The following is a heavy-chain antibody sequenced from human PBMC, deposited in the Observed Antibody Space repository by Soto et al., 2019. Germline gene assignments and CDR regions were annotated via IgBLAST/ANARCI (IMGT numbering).Heavy chain of an antibody. CDR3: ARARYSSSWYEHWFDP. V-gene: IGHV4-61*08. CDR2: IYYSGST. D-gene: IGHD6-13*01. Sequence: SETLSLTCAVSGGSISSGGYSWSWIRQPPGKGLEWIGYIYYSGSTNYNPSLKSRVTISVDTSKNQFSLELSSVTAADTAVYYCARARYSSSWYEHWFDPGGQGTRVTVSS. CDR1: GGSISSGGYS. J-gene: IGHJ5*02.